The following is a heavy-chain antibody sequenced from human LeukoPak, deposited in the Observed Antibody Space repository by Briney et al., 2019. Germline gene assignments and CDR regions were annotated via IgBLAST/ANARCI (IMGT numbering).Heavy chain of an antibody. Sequence: QPGGSLRLSCAASGFTFSSYSMSWFRQAPGKGLEWVGFIRSKAYGGTTEYAASVKGRFTISRDDSKSIAYLQMNSLKTEDTAVYYCTRLSSDRLRYFDWLLYDSGPYYYYYMDVWGKGTTVTVSS. CDR1: GFTFSSYS. V-gene: IGHV3-49*03. CDR3: TRLSSDRLRYFDWLLYDSGPYYYYYMDV. D-gene: IGHD3-9*01. CDR2: IRSKAYGGTT. J-gene: IGHJ6*03.